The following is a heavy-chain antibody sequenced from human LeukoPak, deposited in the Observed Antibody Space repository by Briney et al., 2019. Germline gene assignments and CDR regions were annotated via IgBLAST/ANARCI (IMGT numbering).Heavy chain of an antibody. CDR3: ARFLVGDY. Sequence: GGSLRLSCAASGFTVSSNYMSWVRQAPGKGLEWVSVIYSGGSTYYADSVEGRFTISRDNSKNTLYLQMDSLRAEDTAVYYCARFLVGDYWGQGTLVTVSS. CDR2: IYSGGST. D-gene: IGHD3-3*01. CDR1: GFTVSSNY. J-gene: IGHJ4*02. V-gene: IGHV3-66*01.